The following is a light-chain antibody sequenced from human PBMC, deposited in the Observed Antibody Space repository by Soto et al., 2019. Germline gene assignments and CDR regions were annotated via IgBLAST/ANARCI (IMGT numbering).Light chain of an antibody. Sequence: IVFTESPGALSLSPGERATLSCRTSQSVSNNYLAWYQQKPGQAPRLLIYGASSRATGIPDRFSGSGSGTDFTLSISRLEPEDFAVYYCQQYSRRWTFGQGTKVDIK. CDR1: QSVSNNY. V-gene: IGKV3-20*01. J-gene: IGKJ1*01. CDR2: GAS. CDR3: QQYSRRWT.